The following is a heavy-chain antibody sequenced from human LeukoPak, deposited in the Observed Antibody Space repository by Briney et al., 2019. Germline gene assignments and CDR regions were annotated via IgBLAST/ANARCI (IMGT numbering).Heavy chain of an antibody. J-gene: IGHJ4*02. CDR1: GFTFSSYS. CDR3: AREKWLHSTFFDY. CDR2: ISSSSSYI. D-gene: IGHD5-24*01. Sequence: SGGSLRLSCAASGFTFSSYSMNWVRQAPGKGLEWVSSISSSSSYIYYADSVKGRFTISRDNAKNSLYLQMNSLRAEDTAVYYCAREKWLHSTFFDYWGQGTLVTVSS. V-gene: IGHV3-21*01.